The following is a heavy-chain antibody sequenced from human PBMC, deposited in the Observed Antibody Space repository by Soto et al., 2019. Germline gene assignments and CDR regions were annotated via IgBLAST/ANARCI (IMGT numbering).Heavy chain of an antibody. J-gene: IGHJ4*02. D-gene: IGHD2-21*02. CDR3: AKEGFNIVVVTAPHD. V-gene: IGHV3-23*01. Sequence: GGSLRLSCAASGFSFSNSAISWVRQAPGKGLEWVSGISGSGDDTYYADSVKGRFTISRDNFKNMLYLQMNSLRAEDTAVYYCAKEGFNIVVVTAPHDWGQGTLVTVSS. CDR2: ISGSGDDT. CDR1: GFSFSNSA.